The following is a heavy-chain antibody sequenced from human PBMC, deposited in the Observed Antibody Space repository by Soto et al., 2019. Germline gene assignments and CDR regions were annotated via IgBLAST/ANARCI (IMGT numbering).Heavy chain of an antibody. J-gene: IGHJ6*02. D-gene: IGHD7-27*01. CDR2: ISGSSGNST. V-gene: IGHV3-23*01. CDR3: AQHPYWGGYYYNGMAV. Sequence: PGGSLRLSWAAAGVNVSDYAIRRAPRRQREEMEWVSFISGSSGNSTYYADSVKGRFTVSRDNSKNTLYLQMNSLRAEDAVVSYCAQHPYWGGYYYNGMAVWGQGATVTV. CDR1: GVNVSDYA.